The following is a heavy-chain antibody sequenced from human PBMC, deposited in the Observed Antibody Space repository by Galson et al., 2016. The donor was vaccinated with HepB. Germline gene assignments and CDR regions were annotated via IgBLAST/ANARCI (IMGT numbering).Heavy chain of an antibody. J-gene: IGHJ4*02. D-gene: IGHD3-10*01. Sequence: SLRLSCAASGFTFDEYVMHWVRQAPGKGLEWVSGISWNSGSIGYADSVKGRFTISRDNAKNSLYLQMNSLRVEDTALYYCAKDGDYGSGSYYPLYFDYWGQGTLVTVSS. V-gene: IGHV3-9*01. CDR1: GFTFDEYV. CDR2: ISWNSGSI. CDR3: AKDGDYGSGSYYPLYFDY.